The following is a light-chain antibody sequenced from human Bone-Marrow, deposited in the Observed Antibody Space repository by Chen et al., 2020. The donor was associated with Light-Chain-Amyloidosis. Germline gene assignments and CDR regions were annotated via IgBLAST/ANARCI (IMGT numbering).Light chain of an antibody. J-gene: IGKJ4*01. CDR1: QSLLSKNKNY. Sequence: DIAMSQSPDSLAVSLGERATINCKSSQSLLSKNKNYLVWYQQKPRQHPKLLISWSSTRESGVPDRFSGSEAGTDFTLTISSLQAEDVAVYYCQQCYGSPLTFGGGTKVEIK. V-gene: IGKV4-1*01. CDR2: WSS. CDR3: QQCYGSPLT.